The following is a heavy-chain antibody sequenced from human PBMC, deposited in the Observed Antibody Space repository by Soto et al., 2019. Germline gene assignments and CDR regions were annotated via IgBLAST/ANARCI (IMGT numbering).Heavy chain of an antibody. CDR2: IHGDGDYM. D-gene: IGHD1-26*01. V-gene: IGHV3-23*01. Sequence: EVQLLDSGGGLVQPGGSLRLSCAASGFTFSCCAMSWVRQAPGKGLEWVSTIHGDGDYMQYTDSVKGRFTLSRDNYRNTVDLQTDRLRGDDTDVYYCVKNRGGGSYTNSSCAPWGTATRVTAPS. CDR3: VKNRGGGSYTNSSCAP. J-gene: IGHJ2*01. CDR1: GFTFSCCA.